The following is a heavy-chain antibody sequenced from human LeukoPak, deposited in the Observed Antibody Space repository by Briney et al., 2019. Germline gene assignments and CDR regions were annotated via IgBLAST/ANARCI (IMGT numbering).Heavy chain of an antibody. J-gene: IGHJ4*02. Sequence: GGSLRLSCAASGFTFINSYMSWVRQAPGKGLEWVATLWPDGGAVHYLDSVKGRFTIFRDNAENSLYLQMNSLTVGDTAVYYCAKLLGSATTYDYWGQGTLVTVSS. CDR1: GFTFINSY. V-gene: IGHV3-7*01. D-gene: IGHD2/OR15-2a*01. CDR3: AKLLGSATTYDY. CDR2: LWPDGGAV.